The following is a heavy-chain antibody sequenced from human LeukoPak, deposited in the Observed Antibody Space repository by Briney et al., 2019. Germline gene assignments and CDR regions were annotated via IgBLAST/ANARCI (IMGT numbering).Heavy chain of an antibody. V-gene: IGHV1-8*01. CDR2: MNPNSGNT. CDR3: ARLRNRGDGDAFDI. Sequence: ASVKVSCKASGYTFTSYDINWVRQATGQGLEWMGWMNPNSGNTGYAQKFQGRVTMTRNTSISTAYMELSSLRSDDTAVYYCARLRNRGDGDAFDIWGQGTMVTVSS. CDR1: GYTFTSYD. J-gene: IGHJ3*02. D-gene: IGHD1-14*01.